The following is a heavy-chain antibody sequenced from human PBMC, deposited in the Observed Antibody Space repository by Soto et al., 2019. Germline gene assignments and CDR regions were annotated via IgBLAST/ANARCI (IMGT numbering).Heavy chain of an antibody. Sequence: EVQLVESGGDLVQRGGSLRLSCAASGFPFSSYWMHWVRHTPGKGLDWVAGISGDGVTTYYADSVTGRFTVSSDNTKNTLSLQISGLRAEDTAVYYCAREYYGLLTGYYPDYAGQGTLVSVSS. CDR2: ISGDGVTT. V-gene: IGHV3-74*01. J-gene: IGHJ4*02. D-gene: IGHD3-9*01. CDR1: GFPFSSYW. CDR3: AREYYGLLTGYYPDY.